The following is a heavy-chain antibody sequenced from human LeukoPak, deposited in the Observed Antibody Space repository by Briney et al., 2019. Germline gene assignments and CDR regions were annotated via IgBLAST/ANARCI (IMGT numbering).Heavy chain of an antibody. CDR1: GGSISSGGYY. Sequence: PSQTLSLTCTVSGGSISSGGYYWSWIRQHPGKGLGWIGYIYYSGSTYYNPSLKSRVTISVDTSKNQFSLKLSSVTAADTAVYYCARVGYCSGGSCYLYYYYYGMDVWGQGTTVTVSS. CDR3: ARVGYCSGGSCYLYYYYYGMDV. D-gene: IGHD2-15*01. J-gene: IGHJ6*02. CDR2: IYYSGST. V-gene: IGHV4-31*03.